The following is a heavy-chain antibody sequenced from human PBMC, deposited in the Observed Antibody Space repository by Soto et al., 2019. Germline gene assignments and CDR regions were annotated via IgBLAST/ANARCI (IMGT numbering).Heavy chain of an antibody. J-gene: IGHJ6*02. CDR1: GGSIGSYY. D-gene: IGHD3-3*01. Sequence: PSETLSLTCTVSGGSIGSYYWSWIRKPPGKGLEWIGYIYYSGSTNYDPSLKSRVTISVDTSKNQFSLKLSSVTAADTAVYYCARTQDLITIFGVVIRHYGMDVWGQGTTVTVSS. CDR2: IYYSGST. CDR3: ARTQDLITIFGVVIRHYGMDV. V-gene: IGHV4-59*01.